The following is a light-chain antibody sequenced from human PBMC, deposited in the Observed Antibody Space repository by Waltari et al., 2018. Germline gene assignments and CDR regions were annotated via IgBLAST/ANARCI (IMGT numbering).Light chain of an antibody. V-gene: IGKV1D-12*01. J-gene: IGKJ4*01. CDR3: QQTHSFPLT. Sequence: DIQMTQSPSPVSASVGDRVTVTCRASQGISGLLAWYQLKPGKGPTLPIYAAASLTSGVPSRFSGSGFGTDFTLTISSLRPEDFATYYCQQTHSFPLTFGGGTKVEIK. CDR2: AAA. CDR1: QGISGL.